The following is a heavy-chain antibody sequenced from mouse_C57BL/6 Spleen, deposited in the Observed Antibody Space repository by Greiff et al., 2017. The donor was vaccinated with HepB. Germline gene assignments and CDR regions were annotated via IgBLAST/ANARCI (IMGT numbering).Heavy chain of an antibody. J-gene: IGHJ3*01. CDR2: IHPNSGST. D-gene: IGHD1-1*01. CDR1: GYTFTSYW. Sequence: QVQLKQPGAELVKPGASVKLSCKASGYTFTSYWMHWVKQRPGQGLEWIGMIHPNSGSTNYNEKFKSKATLTVDKSSSTAYMQLSSLTSEDSAVYYCARGFITTVVESNWGQGTLVTVSA. CDR3: ARGFITTVVESN. V-gene: IGHV1-64*01.